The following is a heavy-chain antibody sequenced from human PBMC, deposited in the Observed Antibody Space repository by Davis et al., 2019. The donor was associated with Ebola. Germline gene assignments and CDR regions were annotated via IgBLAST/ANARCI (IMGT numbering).Heavy chain of an antibody. D-gene: IGHD1-26*01. CDR1: GFPFSSYA. J-gene: IGHJ4*02. Sequence: GESLKISCAASGFPFSSYAMSWVRQAPGKGLEWVSSITDSGGNTYNADSVKGRFTISRDNSKNTLYLQMNSVRAEDTAVYYCARQRSRSYSLDYWGQGTLVTVSS. CDR2: ITDSGGNT. V-gene: IGHV3-23*01. CDR3: ARQRSRSYSLDY.